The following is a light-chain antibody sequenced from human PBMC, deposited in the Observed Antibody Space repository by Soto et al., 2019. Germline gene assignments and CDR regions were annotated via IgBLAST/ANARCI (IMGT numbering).Light chain of an antibody. CDR3: QHYNSYSKAT. V-gene: IGKV1-5*01. CDR1: QSIGSW. Sequence: DIQMTQSPSTLSASVGDRVTITCRASQSIGSWLAWYQQKPGKAPKFLIYDASSLESGVPSRFSGSGSGTSFTLPISSLQPHDFATSYCQHYNSYSKATFGQGTKVEIK. CDR2: DAS. J-gene: IGKJ1*01.